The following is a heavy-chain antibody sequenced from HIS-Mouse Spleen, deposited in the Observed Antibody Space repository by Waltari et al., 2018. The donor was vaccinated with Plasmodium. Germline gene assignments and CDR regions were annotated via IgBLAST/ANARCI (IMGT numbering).Heavy chain of an antibody. CDR3: ASSWYWYFDL. D-gene: IGHD6-13*01. Sequence: EVQLVESGGGLVQPGGSLRPSCAAPGSPFRSYWISWVRQAPGKGLEWVANIKQDGSEKYYVDSVKGRFTISRDNAKNSLYLQMNSLRAEDTAVYYCASSWYWYFDLWGRGTLVTVSS. CDR1: GSPFRSYW. V-gene: IGHV3-7*03. CDR2: IKQDGSEK. J-gene: IGHJ2*01.